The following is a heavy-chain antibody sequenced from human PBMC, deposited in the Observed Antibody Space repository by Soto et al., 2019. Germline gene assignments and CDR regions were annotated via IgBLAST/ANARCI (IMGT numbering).Heavy chain of an antibody. CDR1: GYSFTNYW. D-gene: IGHD4-17*01. V-gene: IGHV5-51*01. Sequence: PGESLKISCEASGYSFTNYWVAWVRQMPGRGLEWMGIIYPGDSATRYSPSFQGQVTMSADKSTRTAYLQWRSLKASDTAIYYCARGGVYGTDHYYRGMDVWGQGSPVTVSS. J-gene: IGHJ6*02. CDR2: IYPGDSAT. CDR3: ARGGVYGTDHYYRGMDV.